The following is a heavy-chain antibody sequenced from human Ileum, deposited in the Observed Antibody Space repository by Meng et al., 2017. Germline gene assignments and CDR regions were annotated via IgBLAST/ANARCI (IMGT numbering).Heavy chain of an antibody. D-gene: IGHD2/OR15-2a*01. V-gene: IGHV4-61*01. CDR3: ARSSTSPASYFFDS. CDR2: IYYSWST. Sequence: RPESRPRLVRPSETCSLAGTSASGSVSSASYSWSSIRQTPGKGLEWLGHIYYSWSTNYTPSLTSRVTISVDMSKNQFSLKMNSVTAADTVIYFCARSSTSPASYFFDSWGQGTLVTVSS. CDR1: SGSVSSASYS. J-gene: IGHJ4*02.